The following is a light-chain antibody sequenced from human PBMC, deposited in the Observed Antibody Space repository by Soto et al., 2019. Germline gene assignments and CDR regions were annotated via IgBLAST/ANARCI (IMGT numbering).Light chain of an antibody. Sequence: IVLTQSPATLSWSPGERATLSCRASQSVSSYLAWYQQKPGQAPRLLIYEASNRATGIPARFSGSGSGADFTLTISSLEPEDFAVYYCQQHSNWPWTFGQGTKVDI. CDR3: QQHSNWPWT. CDR2: EAS. CDR1: QSVSSY. V-gene: IGKV3-11*01. J-gene: IGKJ1*01.